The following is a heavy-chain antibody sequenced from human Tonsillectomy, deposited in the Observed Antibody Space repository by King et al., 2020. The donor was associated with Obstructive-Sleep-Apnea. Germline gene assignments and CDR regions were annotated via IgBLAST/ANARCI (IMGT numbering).Heavy chain of an antibody. V-gene: IGHV1-18*01. Sequence: QLVQSGAEVKKPGASVKVSCKASGYTFISYGISWVRQSPGQGLEWMGWISTDNANTNYAQKLQGRFTMTTDTSTSTAYMELRSLRSDDTAVYYCARDSPDSGDFDYWGQGTLVTVSS. CDR3: ARDSPDSGDFDY. D-gene: IGHD4-17*01. CDR2: ISTDNANT. CDR1: GYTFISYG. J-gene: IGHJ4*02.